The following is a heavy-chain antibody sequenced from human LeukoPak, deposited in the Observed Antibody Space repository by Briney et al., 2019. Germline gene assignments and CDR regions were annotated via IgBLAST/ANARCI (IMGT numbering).Heavy chain of an antibody. J-gene: IGHJ4*02. CDR3: ARDQGGVGY. Sequence: PGGSLRLSWAASGFTFSSYGMHWVRQAPGEELEWVAVISYDGSNKYYADSVKGRFTISRDNSKNTLYLQMNSLRAEDTAVYYCARDQGGVGYWGQGTLVTVSS. CDR2: ISYDGSNK. D-gene: IGHD3-16*01. V-gene: IGHV3-30*03. CDR1: GFTFSSYG.